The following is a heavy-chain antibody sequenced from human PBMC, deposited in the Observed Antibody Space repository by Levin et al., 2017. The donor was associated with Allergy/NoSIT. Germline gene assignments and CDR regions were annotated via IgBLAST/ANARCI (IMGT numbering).Heavy chain of an antibody. CDR1: GASMNSHY. CDR3: ARDKSGTYFSFED. V-gene: IGHV4-59*11. CDR2: IYYNGKP. D-gene: IGHD1-26*01. Sequence: SETLSLTCTVSGASMNSHYWSWIRQPPGKGLEWIGYIYYNGKPNYNPSLKSRVTITVDTSKNQFSLNMNSVTAADTALYYCARDKSGTYFSFEDWGQGTLVTVSS. J-gene: IGHJ4*02.